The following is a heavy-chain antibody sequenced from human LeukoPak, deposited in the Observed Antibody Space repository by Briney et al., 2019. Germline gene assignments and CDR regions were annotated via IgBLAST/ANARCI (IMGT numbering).Heavy chain of an antibody. J-gene: IGHJ4*02. CDR2: IKQDGSEK. CDR1: GFPFSSYW. D-gene: IGHD5-12*01. V-gene: IGHV3-7*03. CDR3: ARVDSGYDSPSVDY. Sequence: GGSLRLSCAASGFPFSSYWMSWIRQAPGKGLDGVANIKQDGSEKFYVDSVKGRFTISRDNAKNSLYLQMNSLGAEDTAVYYCARVDSGYDSPSVDYWGQGTLVTVSS.